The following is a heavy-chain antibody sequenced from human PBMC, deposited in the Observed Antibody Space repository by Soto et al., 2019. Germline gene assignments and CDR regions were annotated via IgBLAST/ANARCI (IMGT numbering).Heavy chain of an antibody. CDR1: GYSFTGYW. CDR2: IYPGDSDT. D-gene: IGHD1-26*01. Sequence: PGESLKISCQGSGYSFTGYWIGWVCQMPGKGLEWMGIIYPGDSDTRYSPSFQGQVTISADKSISTAYLQWSSLKASDTAMYYCARRAPSGWELLDAFDIWGQGTMVTVSS. J-gene: IGHJ3*02. V-gene: IGHV5-51*01. CDR3: ARRAPSGWELLDAFDI.